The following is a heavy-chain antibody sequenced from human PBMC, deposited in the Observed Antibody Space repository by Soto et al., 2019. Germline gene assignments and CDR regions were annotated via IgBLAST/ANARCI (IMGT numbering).Heavy chain of an antibody. CDR2: ISSSSSYI. V-gene: IGHV3-21*01. J-gene: IGHJ4*02. Sequence: EVQLVESGGGLVKPGGSLRLSCAASGFTFSSYSMNWVRQAPGKGLEWVSSISSSSSYIYYADSVKGRFTISRDNAKNSLYLQMNRLRAEDTAVYYCARDPTGYSYGYGLGYWGQGTLVTVSS. CDR1: GFTFSSYS. CDR3: ARDPTGYSYGYGLGY. D-gene: IGHD5-18*01.